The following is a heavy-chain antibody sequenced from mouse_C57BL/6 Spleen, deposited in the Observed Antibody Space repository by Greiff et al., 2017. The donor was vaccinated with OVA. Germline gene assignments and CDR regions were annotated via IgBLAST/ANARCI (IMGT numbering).Heavy chain of an antibody. Sequence: EVKLEESGPGLVKPSQSLSLTCSVTGYSITSGYYWNWIRQFPGNKLEWMGYISYDGSNNYNPSLKNRISITRDTSKNQFFLKLNSVTTEDTATYYCARDSGTGAMDYWGQGTSVTVSS. D-gene: IGHD4-1*01. CDR1: GYSITSGYY. CDR3: ARDSGTGAMDY. J-gene: IGHJ4*01. V-gene: IGHV3-6*01. CDR2: ISYDGSN.